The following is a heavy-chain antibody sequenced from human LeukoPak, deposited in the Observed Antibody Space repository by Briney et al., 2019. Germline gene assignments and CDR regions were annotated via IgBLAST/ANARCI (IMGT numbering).Heavy chain of an antibody. CDR2: INHSGST. J-gene: IGHJ4*02. CDR3: ASAQSETYDFWRGYSQPVDY. D-gene: IGHD3-3*01. Sequence: RSETLSLTCAVYGGSFSGYYWSWIRQPPGKGLEWIGEINHSGSTHYNPSIKSRITISVDTSQNQFSLKLSYVTAADTAVYYCASAQSETYDFWRGYSQPVDYWGQGTLVAVSS. V-gene: IGHV4-34*01. CDR1: GGSFSGYY.